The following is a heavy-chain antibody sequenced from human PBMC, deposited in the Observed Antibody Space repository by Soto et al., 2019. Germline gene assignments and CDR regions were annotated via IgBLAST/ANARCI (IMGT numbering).Heavy chain of an antibody. Sequence: QVQLVQSGAEVKKPGSSVRVSCKASGGTFGTHAFSWVRQAPGQGLEWMGGIISTNHANHAPKFLVRVTFTADESTTTAYMELSSLRSEDTAVYYCAIDRSGGWVGPFDTWGQGTLVTVSS. CDR2: IISTNHA. CDR3: AIDRSGGWVGPFDT. J-gene: IGHJ4*02. V-gene: IGHV1-69*01. CDR1: GGTFGTHA. D-gene: IGHD2-15*01.